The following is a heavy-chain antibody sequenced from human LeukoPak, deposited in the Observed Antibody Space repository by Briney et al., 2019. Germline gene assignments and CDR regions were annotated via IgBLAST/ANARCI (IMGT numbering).Heavy chain of an antibody. D-gene: IGHD3-22*01. CDR1: GFTFSSYA. CDR3: ARDRSPESRYYYYMDV. J-gene: IGHJ6*03. Sequence: GGSLRLSCAASGFTFSSYAMHWVRQAPGKGLEWVAVISYDGSNKYYADSVKGRFTISRDNSKNTLYLQMHSLRTEDTAVYYCARDRSPESRYYYYMDVWGKGTTVTVSS. CDR2: ISYDGSNK. V-gene: IGHV3-30-3*01.